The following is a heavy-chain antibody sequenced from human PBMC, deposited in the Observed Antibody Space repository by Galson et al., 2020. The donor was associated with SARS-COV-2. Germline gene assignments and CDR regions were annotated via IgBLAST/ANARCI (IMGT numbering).Heavy chain of an antibody. J-gene: IGHJ6*02. D-gene: IGHD5-18*01. CDR3: ARSSDTISKYFFYGMDV. V-gene: IGHV5-51*01. CDR1: AYNFPNYW. CDR2: IYPDDSDI. Sequence: GESLKISCKGSAYNFPNYWIVWVRQLPGKGLEWMGLIYPDDSDIRYSPSFIGQVTISADKSFNTAYLQWSSLKASDTAIYYCARSSDTISKYFFYGMDVWGQGTAVSVSS.